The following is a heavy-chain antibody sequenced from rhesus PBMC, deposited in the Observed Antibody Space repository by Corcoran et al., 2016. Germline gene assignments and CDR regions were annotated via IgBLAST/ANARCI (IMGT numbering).Heavy chain of an antibody. CDR3: ARLGLLDYGSIHALDV. D-gene: IGHD4-29*01. V-gene: IGHV4-80*01. CDR2: IHGNRGST. Sequence: QVQRRESGPGLVRPPRTLPLTCAASGGSFSRSWWRWIRQPPGKGLEWVGEIHGNRGSTNYNPSLKRRVTISKVASKNQFSLKLSSVTAADTAVYYCARLGLLDYGSIHALDVWGRGVLVTVSS. CDR1: GGSFSRSW. J-gene: IGHJ5-2*02.